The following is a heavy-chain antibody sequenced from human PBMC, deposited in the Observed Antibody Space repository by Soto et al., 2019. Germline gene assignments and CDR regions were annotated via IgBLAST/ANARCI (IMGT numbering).Heavy chain of an antibody. CDR3: GKVSWQRLGWFDS. D-gene: IGHD6-25*01. CDR1: GFTLTNYV. V-gene: IGHV3-23*01. Sequence: GGSLRLSCVASGFTLTNYVMSWVRQPPGKGLEWVSGIGAGGGGTYYADSVKGRFTISRDNSKNTLYLQMNSLRAEDTAVYYCGKVSWQRLGWFDSWGQGTQVTVSS. J-gene: IGHJ5*01. CDR2: IGAGGGGT.